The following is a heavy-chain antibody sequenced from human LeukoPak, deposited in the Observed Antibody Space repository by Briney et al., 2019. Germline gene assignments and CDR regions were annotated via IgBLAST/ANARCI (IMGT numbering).Heavy chain of an antibody. V-gene: IGHV4-34*01. CDR3: ARGSGGDIVVVPAAIKFDY. J-gene: IGHJ4*02. D-gene: IGHD2-2*02. CDR2: INDSGST. Sequence: SETLSLTCAVYGGSFSGYYWSWLRQPPGKGLEWVGEINDSGSTNYNPSLKRRVTISVDTSKNQFSLKLSSVTAADTAVYYCARGSGGDIVVVPAAIKFDYWGQGTLVTVSS. CDR1: GGSFSGYY.